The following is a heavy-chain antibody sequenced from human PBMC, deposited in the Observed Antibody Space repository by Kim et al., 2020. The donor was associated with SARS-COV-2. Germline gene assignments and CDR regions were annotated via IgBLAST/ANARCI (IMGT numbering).Heavy chain of an antibody. CDR1: GFTFNNYA. D-gene: IGHD3-9*01. CDR3: ARDAPLVVYDILTGPSHTQYLDL. J-gene: IGHJ2*01. Sequence: GGSLRLSCAASGFTFNNYAMHWVRQAPGKGLKWVAVISNDGSNKYYADSVKGRFTIFRDNSKSTLYLQMNSLKAEDTAVYFCARDAPLVVYDILTGPSHTQYLDLWGRGTLVTVSS. V-gene: IGHV3-30*04. CDR2: ISNDGSNK.